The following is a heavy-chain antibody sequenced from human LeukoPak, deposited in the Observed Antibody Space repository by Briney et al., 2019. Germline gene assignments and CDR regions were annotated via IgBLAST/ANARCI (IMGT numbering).Heavy chain of an antibody. Sequence: GGSLRLSCEASEITFSNYYMSWVRQVPGKGLEWVAHIKQGGSEKFYVDSVKGRFTISRDNAKNSLYLQMNSLRAEDTAVYYCAGYCSSSRCQGYFDYWGQGTLVTVSS. J-gene: IGHJ4*02. D-gene: IGHD2-2*01. CDR1: EITFSNYY. CDR2: IKQGGSEK. CDR3: AGYCSSSRCQGYFDY. V-gene: IGHV3-7*01.